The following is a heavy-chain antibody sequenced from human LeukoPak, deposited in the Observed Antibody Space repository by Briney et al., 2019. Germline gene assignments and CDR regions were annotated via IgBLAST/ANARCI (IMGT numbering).Heavy chain of an antibody. CDR3: AREVGSPTREGVVVAYFDY. J-gene: IGHJ4*02. D-gene: IGHD2-15*01. Sequence: PSETLSLTCTVSGGSISSYYWSWIRQPPGKGLEWIGYIYYSGSTNYNPSLKSRVTISVDTSKNQFSLKLSSVTAADTAVYYCAREVGSPTREGVVVAYFDYWGQGTLVTVSS. CDR1: GGSISSYY. CDR2: IYYSGST. V-gene: IGHV4-59*01.